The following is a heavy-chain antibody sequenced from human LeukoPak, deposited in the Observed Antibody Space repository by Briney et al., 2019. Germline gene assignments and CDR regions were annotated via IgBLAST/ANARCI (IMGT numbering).Heavy chain of an antibody. J-gene: IGHJ4*02. V-gene: IGHV1-46*01. CDR2: INPSGGST. D-gene: IGHD3-22*01. Sequence: ASVKVSCKASGYTFTSYYMHWVRQAPGQGLEWMGIINPSGGSTSYAQKFQGRVTMTRDMSTSTVYMELRSLRSDDTAVYYCARGSPPRVYYDRSGYYSYYFDYWGQGTLVSVSS. CDR1: GYTFTSYY. CDR3: ARGSPPRVYYDRSGYYSYYFDY.